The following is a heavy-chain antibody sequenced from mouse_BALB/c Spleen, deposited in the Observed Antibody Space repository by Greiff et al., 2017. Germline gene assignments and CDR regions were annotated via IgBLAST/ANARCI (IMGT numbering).Heavy chain of an antibody. CDR3: ANTMITTGTSWFAY. Sequence: VQLQQPGAELVRPGASVKLSCKASGYSFTSYWMNWVKQRPGQGLEWIGMIHPSDSETRLNQKFKDKATLTVDNSSSTAYMQLSSPTSEDSAVYYCANTMITTGTSWFAYWGQGTLVTVSA. CDR1: GYSFTSYW. CDR2: IHPSDSET. D-gene: IGHD2-4*01. V-gene: IGHV1-74*01. J-gene: IGHJ3*01.